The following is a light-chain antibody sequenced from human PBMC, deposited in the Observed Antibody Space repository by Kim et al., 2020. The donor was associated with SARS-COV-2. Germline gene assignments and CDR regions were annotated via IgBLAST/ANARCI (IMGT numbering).Light chain of an antibody. CDR3: NSRDSNDNVV. CDR2: GKN. CDR1: SLRSDY. J-gene: IGLJ2*01. V-gene: IGLV3-19*01. Sequence: VALRQTVRITCQGKSLRSDYATWYQQKPGQAPILVIYGKNNRPSGIPDRFSGSSSGNTASLTITGTQAGYEADYYCNSRDSNDNVVFGGGTQRTVL.